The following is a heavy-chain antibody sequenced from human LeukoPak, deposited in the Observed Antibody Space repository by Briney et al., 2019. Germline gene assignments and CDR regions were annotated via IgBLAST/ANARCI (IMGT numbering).Heavy chain of an antibody. J-gene: IGHJ4*02. V-gene: IGHV4-31*03. CDR3: TSVVSGFLGPSYFDN. D-gene: IGHD2-15*01. CDR1: GDSLSSGGYA. CDR2: IHHTGGT. Sequence: SQTLSLTCTLSGDSLSSGGYAWRSIRRHPGKGLQWIGYIHHTGGTNDNPSLQSRVGMSVDTSKNQFSLRLTSVTVADTAVYYCTSVVSGFLGPSYFDNWGQGIPVTVSS.